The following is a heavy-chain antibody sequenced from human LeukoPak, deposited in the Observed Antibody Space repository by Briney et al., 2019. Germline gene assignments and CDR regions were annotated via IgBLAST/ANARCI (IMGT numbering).Heavy chain of an antibody. D-gene: IGHD4-17*01. CDR2: IRGSDGST. V-gene: IGHV3-23*01. J-gene: IGHJ4*02. CDR3: AKDVYGDYGGLDY. CDR1: GFTFSDYY. Sequence: GGSLRLSCAASGFTFSDYYMSWVRQAPGKGLEWVSSIRGSDGSTYYADSVKGRFAISRDNSKNTLYLQMNSLRAEDTAVYYCAKDVYGDYGGLDYWGQGTLVTVSS.